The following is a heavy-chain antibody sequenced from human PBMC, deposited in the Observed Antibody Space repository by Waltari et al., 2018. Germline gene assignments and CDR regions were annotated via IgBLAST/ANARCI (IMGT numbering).Heavy chain of an antibody. D-gene: IGHD6-19*01. V-gene: IGHV4-38-2*02. CDR2: IYHSGST. J-gene: IGHJ6*02. CDR1: GYSISRGYY. Sequence: QVQLQESGPGLVKPSETLSLTCAVSGYSISRGYYWGWIRQPPGKGLEWIWSIYHSGSTYYNPSLKSRVTISVDTSKNQFSLKLSSVTAADTAVYYCAREGVAVAGDYYYYGMDVWGQGTTVTVSS. CDR3: AREGVAVAGDYYYYGMDV.